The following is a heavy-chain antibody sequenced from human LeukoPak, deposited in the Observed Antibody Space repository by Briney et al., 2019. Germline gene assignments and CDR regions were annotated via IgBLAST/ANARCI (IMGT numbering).Heavy chain of an antibody. V-gene: IGHV3-23*01. Sequence: PGGSLRLSCAASGFTFSSYAMGWVRQAPGKGLEWVSAISGSGGSTYYADSVKGRFTISRDNSKNSLYLQMNSLRAEDTALYYCAKSGFLEWFLDYWGQGTLVTVSS. CDR2: ISGSGGST. CDR1: GFTFSSYA. D-gene: IGHD3-3*01. CDR3: AKSGFLEWFLDY. J-gene: IGHJ4*02.